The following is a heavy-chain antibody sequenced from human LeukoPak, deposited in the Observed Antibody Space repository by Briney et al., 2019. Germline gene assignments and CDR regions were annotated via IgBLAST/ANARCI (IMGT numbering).Heavy chain of an antibody. CDR3: ARGGWELPEGSLDY. CDR2: INHSGST. CDR1: GGSFSGYY. Sequence: RPSETLSLTCAVYGGSFSGYYWSWIRQPPGKGLEWIGEINHSGSTNYNPSLKSRVIISVDASKNQFSLKLSSVTAADTAVYYCARGGWELPEGSLDYWDQGTLVTVSS. V-gene: IGHV4-34*01. D-gene: IGHD1-26*01. J-gene: IGHJ4*02.